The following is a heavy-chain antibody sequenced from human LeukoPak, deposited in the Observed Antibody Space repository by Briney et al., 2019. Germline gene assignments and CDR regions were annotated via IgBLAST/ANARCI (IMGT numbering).Heavy chain of an antibody. CDR3: ARSEAVAWSFDL. CDR2: LNTDGSDT. Sequence: GGSLRLSCAASGFTFSAYWMHWVRQAPGKGLVSVSRLNTDGSDTRYADSVQGRFTISRDNAKNTLYLQMNSLRAEDTAVYYCARSEAVAWSFDLWGRGTLVTVSS. V-gene: IGHV3-74*01. CDR1: GFTFSAYW. D-gene: IGHD6-19*01. J-gene: IGHJ2*01.